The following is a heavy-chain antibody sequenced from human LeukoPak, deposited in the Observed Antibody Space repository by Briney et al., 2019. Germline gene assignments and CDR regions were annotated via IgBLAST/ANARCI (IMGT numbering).Heavy chain of an antibody. CDR2: IKGKADGGIT. CDR3: TIPNGHWFDP. J-gene: IGHJ5*02. Sequence: GGSLRLSCAASGFTFSNAWMSWVRQAPGKGLEWVGRIKGKADGGITEYAAPVKGRFTTSRDDSKNTLYLQMNSLITEDTAVYHCTIPNGHWFDPWGQGTLVTVSS. D-gene: IGHD2-8*01. CDR1: GFTFSNAW. V-gene: IGHV3-15*01.